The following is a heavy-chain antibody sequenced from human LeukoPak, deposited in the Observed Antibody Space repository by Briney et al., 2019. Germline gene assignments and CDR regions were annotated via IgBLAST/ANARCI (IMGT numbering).Heavy chain of an antibody. Sequence: GGSLTLSCAASGFTVSSNYMSWVRQAPGKGLEWVSIIYSGGSTYYADSVKGRFTISRDNSKNTLYLQMNSLRAEDTAVYYCARGYFDSSGEFDYWGQGTLATVSS. V-gene: IGHV3-66*01. CDR3: ARGYFDSSGEFDY. CDR2: IYSGGST. D-gene: IGHD3-22*01. CDR1: GFTVSSNY. J-gene: IGHJ4*02.